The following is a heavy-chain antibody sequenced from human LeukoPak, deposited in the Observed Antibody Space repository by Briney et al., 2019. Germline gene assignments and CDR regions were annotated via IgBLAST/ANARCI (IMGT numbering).Heavy chain of an antibody. CDR1: GGSISSTNW. CDR3: ARRSPYSTGWSSYFDY. CDR2: IYRSGTT. J-gene: IGHJ4*02. D-gene: IGHD6-19*01. Sequence: PSETLSLTCAVSGGSISSTNWWSWVRQPPGKGLEWTGEIYRSGTTNYKPSLKSRVTISLDKSRNHFSLKLTSVTAADSAVYYCARRSPYSTGWSSYFDYWGQGALVTVSS. V-gene: IGHV4-4*02.